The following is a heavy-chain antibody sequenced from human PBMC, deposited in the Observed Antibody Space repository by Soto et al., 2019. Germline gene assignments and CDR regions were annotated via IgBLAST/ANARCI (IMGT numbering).Heavy chain of an antibody. J-gene: IGHJ6*02. V-gene: IGHV5-51*01. D-gene: IGHD4-17*01. Sequence: PGDSLKISCEGYGFILSTYKIVLVRQMPGKGLEWMGIINPDDSDTRYGPSFQGQVTISADKSINTAYLQWSSLKASDTAIYYCMRSYGDSYYFYYGMDVWGQGTTVTVSS. CDR2: INPDDSDT. CDR3: MRSYGDSYYFYYGMDV. CDR1: GFILSTYK.